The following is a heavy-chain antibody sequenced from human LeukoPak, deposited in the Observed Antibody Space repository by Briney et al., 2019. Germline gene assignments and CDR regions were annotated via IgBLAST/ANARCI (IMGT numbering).Heavy chain of an antibody. V-gene: IGHV4-61*02. J-gene: IGHJ6*02. CDR1: GGSISSGSYY. CDR2: IYTSGST. Sequence: SETLSLTCTVSGGSISSGSYYWSWIRQPAGKGLEWIGRIYTSGSTNYNPSLKSRVTISVDTSKNQFSLKLSSVTAADTAVYYWARGGYCSGGSCDGYYYYGMDVWGQGTTVTVSS. CDR3: ARGGYCSGGSCDGYYYYGMDV. D-gene: IGHD2-15*01.